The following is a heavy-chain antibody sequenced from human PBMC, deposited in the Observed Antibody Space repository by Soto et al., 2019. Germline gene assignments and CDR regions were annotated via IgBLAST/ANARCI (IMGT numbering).Heavy chain of an antibody. CDR2: IYYSGST. D-gene: IGHD3-22*01. V-gene: IGHV4-31*03. CDR3: ARDSSGYYHFDS. Sequence: QVQLQESGPGLVKPSQTLSLTCTVSGGSISSGGYYCNWIRQHPGKGLEWIGYIYYSGSTYYNPSLKSRVTVSVDTSKNQFSLKLTSVTAADTAVYYWARDSSGYYHFDSWGQGTLVTVSS. CDR1: GGSISSGGYY. J-gene: IGHJ4*02.